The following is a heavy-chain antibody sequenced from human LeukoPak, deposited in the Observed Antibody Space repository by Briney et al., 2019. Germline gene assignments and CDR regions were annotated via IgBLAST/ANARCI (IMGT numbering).Heavy chain of an antibody. CDR2: FHYSGRT. D-gene: IGHD6-13*01. J-gene: IGHJ5*02. Sequence: PSETLSLTCTVSGASICSYYWSWIRQPPGKELECIGYFHYSGRTNYNPSLMSRVTISVDTSRKQFSLKLNSVTAADTAVYYCARRRAEGGSNGHYNWFDPWGQGILVTVSS. CDR3: ARRRAEGGSNGHYNWFDP. V-gene: IGHV4-59*08. CDR1: GASICSYY.